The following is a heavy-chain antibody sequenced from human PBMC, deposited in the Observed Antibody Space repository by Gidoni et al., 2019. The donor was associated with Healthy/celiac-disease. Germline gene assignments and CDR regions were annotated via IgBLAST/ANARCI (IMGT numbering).Heavy chain of an antibody. CDR2: INHSGST. Sequence: QVQLQQWGAGLLKPSETLSLTCAVYGGSFSGYYWRWIRQPPGKGLEWIGEINHSGSTNYNPSLKSRVTISVDTSKNQFSLKLSSVTAADTAVYYCARVRGGIAVAGRFDYWGQGTLVTVSS. CDR1: GGSFSGYY. V-gene: IGHV4-34*01. J-gene: IGHJ4*02. CDR3: ARVRGGIAVAGRFDY. D-gene: IGHD6-19*01.